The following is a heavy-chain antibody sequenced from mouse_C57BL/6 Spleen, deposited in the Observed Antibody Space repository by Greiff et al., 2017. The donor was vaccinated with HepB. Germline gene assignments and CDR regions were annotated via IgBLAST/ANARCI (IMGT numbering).Heavy chain of an antibody. V-gene: IGHV1-81*01. CDR2: IYPRSGNT. CDR3: ARLGLRLRRFAY. D-gene: IGHD3-2*02. Sequence: VQLQQSGAELARPGASVKLSCKASGYTFTSYGISWVKQRTGQGLEWIGEIYPRSGNTYYNEKFKGKATLTADKSSSTAYMELRSLTSEDSAVYFCARLGLRLRRFAYWGQGTLVTVSA. CDR1: GYTFTSYG. J-gene: IGHJ3*01.